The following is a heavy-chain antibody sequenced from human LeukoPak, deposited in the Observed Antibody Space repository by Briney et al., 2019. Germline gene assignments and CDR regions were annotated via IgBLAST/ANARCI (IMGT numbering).Heavy chain of an antibody. CDR1: GYTFTSYG. CDR3: ARDLVGATRDGDY. CDR2: IIPIFGTA. V-gene: IGHV1-69*13. D-gene: IGHD1-26*01. Sequence: ASVKVSCKASGYTFTSYGISWVRQAPGQGLEWMGGIIPIFGTANYAQKFQGRVTITADESTSTAYMELSSLRSEDTAVYYCARDLVGATRDGDYWGQGTLVTVSS. J-gene: IGHJ4*02.